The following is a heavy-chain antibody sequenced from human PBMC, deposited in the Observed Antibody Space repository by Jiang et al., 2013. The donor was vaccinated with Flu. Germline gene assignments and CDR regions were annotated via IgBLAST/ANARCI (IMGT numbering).Heavy chain of an antibody. Sequence: LLKPSETLSLTCPASGVPVSGYFWSWIRQSPGKGLEWIGSIPYSGSINFNPSLKSRVTISFDTSKNQFSLKLSSATAADTAVYYCARSSGTTYPSHFDYWGQGLLVTVSS. CDR3: ARSSGTTYPSHFDY. CDR2: IPYSGSI. CDR1: GVPVSGYF. D-gene: IGHD1-26*01. J-gene: IGHJ4*02. V-gene: IGHV4-59*02.